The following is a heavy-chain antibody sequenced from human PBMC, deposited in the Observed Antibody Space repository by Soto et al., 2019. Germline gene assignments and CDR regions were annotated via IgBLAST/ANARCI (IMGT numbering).Heavy chain of an antibody. CDR2: IYYSGST. V-gene: IGHV4-59*01. CDR1: GGSISSYY. D-gene: IGHD5-18*01. CDR3: ARGGVGYSYGRFDY. Sequence: SETLSLTCTVSGGSISSYYWSWIRQPPGKGLEWIGYIYYSGSTNYNPSLKSRVTISVDTSKNQFSLKLSSVTAADTAVYYCARGGVGYSYGRFDYWGQGTLVTVSS. J-gene: IGHJ4*02.